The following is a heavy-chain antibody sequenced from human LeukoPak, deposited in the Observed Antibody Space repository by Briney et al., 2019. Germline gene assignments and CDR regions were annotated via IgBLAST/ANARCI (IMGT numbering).Heavy chain of an antibody. CDR3: ARDRH. V-gene: IGHV3-21*01. CDR2: ISSSSSYI. J-gene: IGHJ4*02. CDR1: GFTLISYS. Sequence: GGSLRLSCAASGFTLISYSRNGVGQAPGKGLEWVSSISSSSSYIYYADSVKGRFTISRDNAKNSLYLQMNSLRAEDTAVYYCARDRHWGQGTLVTVSS.